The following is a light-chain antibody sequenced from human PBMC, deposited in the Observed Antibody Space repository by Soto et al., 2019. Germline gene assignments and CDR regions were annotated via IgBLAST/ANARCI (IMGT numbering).Light chain of an antibody. CDR3: LRDDLGWT. CDR1: QGIGND. J-gene: IGKJ1*01. CDR2: DAS. Sequence: AIQMTQSPSSLSASVGDRVTITCRASQGIGNDLGWYQQKPGKAPELLIYDASILHSGVPSRFSGSGSATDFTLTISSRQPEDFATYYCLRDDLGWTFGQGTKVEIK. V-gene: IGKV1-6*01.